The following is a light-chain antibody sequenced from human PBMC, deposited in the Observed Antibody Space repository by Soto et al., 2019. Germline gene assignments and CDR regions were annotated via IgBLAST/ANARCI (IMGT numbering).Light chain of an antibody. CDR1: QSVSSSY. CDR3: QQRRYWPVT. Sequence: EIVLTQSPGTLSLSPGERATLSCRASQSVSSSYLAWYQQKPGQAPRLLIYDASNRATGVPARFSGSGSGTDFTLTISSLEPEDFAVYYCQQRRYWPVTFGQGTKV. CDR2: DAS. V-gene: IGKV3D-20*02. J-gene: IGKJ1*01.